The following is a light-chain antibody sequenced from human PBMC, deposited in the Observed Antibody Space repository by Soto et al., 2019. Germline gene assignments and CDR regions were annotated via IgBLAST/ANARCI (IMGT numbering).Light chain of an antibody. CDR2: AAS. J-gene: IGKJ2*01. Sequence: AIRMTQSPSSFSASTGDRVTITCRASQGISSYLAWYQQKPGKAPKLLIYAASTLQSGVPSRFSGSGSGTDFTLTISCLQSEDFATYYCQQYSSYPHTFGQGTKLAIK. V-gene: IGKV1-8*01. CDR3: QQYSSYPHT. CDR1: QGISSY.